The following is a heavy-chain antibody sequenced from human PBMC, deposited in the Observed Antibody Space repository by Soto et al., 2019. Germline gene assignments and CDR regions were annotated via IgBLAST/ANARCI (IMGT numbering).Heavy chain of an antibody. V-gene: IGHV3-30-3*01. CDR1: VFPFSSYA. D-gene: IGHD3-22*01. CDR3: AREGGTANDYYYRSGFDY. Sequence: GASLRLSSAACVFPFSSYALHWVRQAPGTGLEWVAVISYDGSNKYYADSVKGRFTISRDNSKNTLYLQMNSLRAEDTAVYYCAREGGTANDYYYRSGFDYRGQRPLVNGSS. J-gene: IGHJ4*02. CDR2: ISYDGSNK.